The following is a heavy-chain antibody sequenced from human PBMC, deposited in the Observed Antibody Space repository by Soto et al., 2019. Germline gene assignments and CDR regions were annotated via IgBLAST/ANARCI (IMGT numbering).Heavy chain of an antibody. J-gene: IGHJ6*02. V-gene: IGHV1-69*01. Sequence: QVQLVQSGAEVKKPGSSVKVSCKASGGTFSSYAISWVRQAPGQGLEWMGGIIPIFGTANYAQKFQGRVTITADESTSTAYMELSSLRSEDTAVYYCARPRRYSGSYSLGLGYYYYGMDVWGQGTTVTVSS. D-gene: IGHD1-26*01. CDR2: IIPIFGTA. CDR3: ARPRRYSGSYSLGLGYYYYGMDV. CDR1: GGTFSSYA.